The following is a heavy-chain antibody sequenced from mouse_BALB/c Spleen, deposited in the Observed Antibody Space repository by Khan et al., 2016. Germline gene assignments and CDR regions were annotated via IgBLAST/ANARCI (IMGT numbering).Heavy chain of an antibody. CDR3: ARGGYGSSSWFAY. J-gene: IGHJ3*01. Sequence: EVQLQESGPGLVKPSQSLSLTCTVTGYSITSDYAWNWIRQFPGNKLEWMGYISYSGSTSYNPSLKSRISITRDTSKNQFFLQLNSVTTEDTATYYSARGGYGSSSWFAYWGQGTLVTVSA. CDR1: GYSITSDYA. D-gene: IGHD1-1*01. CDR2: ISYSGST. V-gene: IGHV3-2*02.